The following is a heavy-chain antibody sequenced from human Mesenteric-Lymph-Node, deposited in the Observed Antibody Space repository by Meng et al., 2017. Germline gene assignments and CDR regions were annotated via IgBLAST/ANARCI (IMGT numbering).Heavy chain of an antibody. CDR2: ISWNSGSI. D-gene: IGHD1-26*01. CDR1: GFTFDDYA. V-gene: IGHV3-9*01. J-gene: IGHJ5*02. Sequence: SLKISCAASGFTFDDYAMHWVRQAPGKGLEWISGISWNSGSIGYADSVKGRFTISRDNAKNSLYLQMNSLRAEDTAVYYCARPGGSYGTWGQGTLVTVSS. CDR3: ARPGGSYGT.